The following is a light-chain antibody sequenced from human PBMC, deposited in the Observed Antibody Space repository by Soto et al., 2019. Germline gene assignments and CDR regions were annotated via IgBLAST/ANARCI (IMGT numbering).Light chain of an antibody. J-gene: IGKJ1*01. CDR3: QQYGSSRT. Sequence: EIVWTQTPGTLSLSPGERATLSCRASQSVSSSYLGWYQQKPGQAPRLLIYGASSRATGIPDRFSGSGSGTDFTLTFSRLEPEDFAVYYCQQYGSSRTFGQGTKVDIK. V-gene: IGKV3-20*01. CDR2: GAS. CDR1: QSVSSSY.